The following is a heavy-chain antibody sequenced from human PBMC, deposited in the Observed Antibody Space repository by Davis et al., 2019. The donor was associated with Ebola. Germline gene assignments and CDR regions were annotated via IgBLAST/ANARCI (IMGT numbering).Heavy chain of an antibody. V-gene: IGHV1-69*06. CDR3: ARPDTGRTGLGLDY. D-gene: IGHD3-16*01. CDR1: GFTFTSSA. Sequence: SVKVSCKASGFTFTSSAIQWVRQAPGQGLEWMGGIIPIFGTANYAQKFQGRVTITADKSTSTAYMELSSLRSEDTAVYYCARPDTGRTGLGLDYWGQGTLVTVSS. CDR2: IIPIFGTA. J-gene: IGHJ4*02.